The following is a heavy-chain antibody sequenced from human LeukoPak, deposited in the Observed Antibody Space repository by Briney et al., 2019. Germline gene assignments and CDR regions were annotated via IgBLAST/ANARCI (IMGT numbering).Heavy chain of an antibody. CDR3: TRARGAMNGFDY. V-gene: IGHV3-30*01. D-gene: IGHD2-2*01. J-gene: IGHJ4*02. Sequence: PGGSLRLSCTDSGFSFSSYAMHWVRQSPGKGLEWVAVTSNHGNDGFYADSVKGRFTISRDNSKKTLYLQMDSLRPEDTGVYYCTRARGAMNGFDYWGQGTLVTVSS. CDR1: GFSFSSYA. CDR2: TSNHGNDG.